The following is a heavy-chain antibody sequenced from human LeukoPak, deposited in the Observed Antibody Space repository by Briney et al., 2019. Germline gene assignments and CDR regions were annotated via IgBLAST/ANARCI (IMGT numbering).Heavy chain of an antibody. V-gene: IGHV1-46*01. CDR3: ARDYYDSSGTTGYMDV. CDR1: GYTFTSYY. CDR2: INPSGGST. D-gene: IGHD3-22*01. J-gene: IGHJ6*03. Sequence: ASVKVSCKASGYTFTSYYMHWVRQAPGQGLEWMGIINPSGGSTSYAQKFQGRVTMTRDMSTSTVYMELSSQRSEDTAVYYCARDYYDSSGTTGYMDVWGKGTTVTVSS.